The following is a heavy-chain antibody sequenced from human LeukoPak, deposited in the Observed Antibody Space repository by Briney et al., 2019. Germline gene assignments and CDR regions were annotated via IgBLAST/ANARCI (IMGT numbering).Heavy chain of an antibody. CDR2: ISGDGGST. D-gene: IGHD1-26*01. J-gene: IGHJ6*03. V-gene: IGHV3-43*02. Sequence: GGSLRLSCAASGFTFDDYAMHWVRQAPGKGLEWVALISGDGGSTYYADSVKGRFTISRDNSKNSLYLQMNSLRTEDTALYYCAKAQWKHYYYYYMDVWGKGTTVTVSS. CDR3: AKAQWKHYYYYYMDV. CDR1: GFTFDDYA.